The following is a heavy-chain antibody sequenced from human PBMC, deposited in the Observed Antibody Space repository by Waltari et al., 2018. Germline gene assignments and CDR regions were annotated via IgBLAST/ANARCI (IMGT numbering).Heavy chain of an antibody. CDR2: RKKDGSEE. V-gene: IGHV3-7*01. CDR1: GFTLGRYW. D-gene: IGHD3-22*01. J-gene: IGHJ3*02. Sequence: EVQLVESGGGLVQPGGSVGLSWSGLGFTLGRYWMSWVRQDPGKGPEWVANRKKDGSEEYYVDSVRGRFTISRDNAKNSLYLQMNSLRPEDTAVYYCARDQWFAFDIWGQGTMVTVSS. CDR3: ARDQWFAFDI.